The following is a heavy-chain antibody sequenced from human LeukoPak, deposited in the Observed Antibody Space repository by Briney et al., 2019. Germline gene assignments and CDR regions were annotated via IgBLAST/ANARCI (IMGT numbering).Heavy chain of an antibody. CDR1: GFTFSSYG. V-gene: IGHV3-30*18. CDR2: ITYDGSNE. D-gene: IGHD5-24*01. J-gene: IGHJ5*01. Sequence: GGSLRLSCAASGFTFSSYGMHWVRQAPGKGLEWVAVITYDGSNEYYLDSVKGRFTISRDNSKNTLWLQMNSLRVEDTAVYYWAKDVALTTRWLRNWFDSWGQGTLVTVSS. CDR3: AKDVALTTRWLRNWFDS.